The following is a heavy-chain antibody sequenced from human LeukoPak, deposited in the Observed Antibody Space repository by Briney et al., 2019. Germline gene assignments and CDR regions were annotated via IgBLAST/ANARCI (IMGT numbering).Heavy chain of an antibody. J-gene: IGHJ6*03. CDR3: ARAPIVLMVYARNYYYYYMDV. CDR2: IIPIFGTA. CDR1: GGTFSSYA. D-gene: IGHD2-8*01. Sequence: SVKVSCKASGGTFSSYAISWVRQAPGQGLEWMGGIIPIFGTANYAQEFQGRVTITTDESTSTAYMELSSLRSEDTAVYYCARAPIVLMVYARNYYYYYMDVWGKGTTVTVSS. V-gene: IGHV1-69*05.